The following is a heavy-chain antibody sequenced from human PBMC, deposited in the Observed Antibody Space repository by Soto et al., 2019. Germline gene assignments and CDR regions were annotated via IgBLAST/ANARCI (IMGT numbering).Heavy chain of an antibody. V-gene: IGHV4-59*01. CDR2: IYYSGST. J-gene: IGHJ6*03. D-gene: IGHD3-3*01. CDR3: ARTYYDFWSGYYYYYYMDV. Sequence: PSETLSLTCTVSGGSISSYYWSWIPQPPGKGLEWIGYIYYSGSTNYNPSLKSQVTISVDTSKNQFSLKLSSVTAADTAVYYCARTYYDFWSGYYYYYYMDVWGKGTTVTVSS. CDR1: GGSISSYY.